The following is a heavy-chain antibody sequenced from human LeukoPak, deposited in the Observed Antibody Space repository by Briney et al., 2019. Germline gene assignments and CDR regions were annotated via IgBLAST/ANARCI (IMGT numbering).Heavy chain of an antibody. CDR2: IFSVGST. CDR3: ARDRWGAWWDY. V-gene: IGHV3-66*01. J-gene: IGHJ4*02. D-gene: IGHD2-8*02. Sequence: LGGSLRLSCAASGFTVGTNYMSWVRQAPGKGLEWVSVIFSVGSTYYADSVKGRFTISRDNSKNTVYLQMNSLRVEDTAVYYCARDRWGAWWDYWGQGTLVTVSS. CDR1: GFTVGTNY.